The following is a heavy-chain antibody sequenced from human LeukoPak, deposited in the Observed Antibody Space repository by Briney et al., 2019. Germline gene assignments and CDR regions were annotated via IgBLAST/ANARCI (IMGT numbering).Heavy chain of an antibody. CDR3: ARDCSGGSCYPS. Sequence: GGSLRLSCAASGFIVRNYYLSWVRQAPGKGLEWVSVIYSGGSTYYADSVEGRFTISRDNSKNTVSLQMKSLRAEDTAVYYCARDCSGGSCYPSWGQGTLVTVSS. D-gene: IGHD2-15*01. CDR1: GFIVRNYY. J-gene: IGHJ5*02. V-gene: IGHV3-53*01. CDR2: IYSGGST.